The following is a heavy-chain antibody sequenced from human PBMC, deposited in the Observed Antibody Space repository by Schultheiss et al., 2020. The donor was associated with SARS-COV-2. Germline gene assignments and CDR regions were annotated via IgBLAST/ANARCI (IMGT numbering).Heavy chain of an antibody. CDR2: INSDGSST. D-gene: IGHD6-19*01. Sequence: GGSLRLSCAASGFTFSSYWMHWVRQAPGKGLVWVSRINSDGSSTSYADSVKGRFTISRDNAKNSLYLQMNSLRVEDTALYYCAKVAGYSSGWSDYWGQGTLVTVSS. CDR3: AKVAGYSSGWSDY. CDR1: GFTFSSYW. J-gene: IGHJ4*02. V-gene: IGHV3-74*01.